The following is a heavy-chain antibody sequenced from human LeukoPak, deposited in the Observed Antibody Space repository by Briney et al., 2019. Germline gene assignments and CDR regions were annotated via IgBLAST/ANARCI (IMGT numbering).Heavy chain of an antibody. J-gene: IGHJ4*02. CDR3: AKNGDSSSNFDI. D-gene: IGHD6-13*01. CDR2: ISWNSGSI. Sequence: GGSLRLSCAASGFTFDDYAMHWVRQAPGKVLEWVSGISWNSGSIGYADSVKGRFTISRDNAKNSLYLQMNSLRAEDTALYYCAKNGDSSSNFDIWGQGTLVTVSS. CDR1: GFTFDDYA. V-gene: IGHV3-9*01.